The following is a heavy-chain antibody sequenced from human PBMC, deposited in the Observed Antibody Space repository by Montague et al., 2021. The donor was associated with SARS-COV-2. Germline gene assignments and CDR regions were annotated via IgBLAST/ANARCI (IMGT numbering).Heavy chain of an antibody. J-gene: IGHJ6*02. CDR1: GGSFSGYY. D-gene: IGHD3-10*01. V-gene: IGHV4-34*01. Sequence: SETLSLTCAVYGGSFSGYYWSWIRQPPGRGLEWIGEINHSGSTNYNPSLKSRVTISVDTSKNQFSLKLSSVTAADTAVYYCASGIYPSGSYYNRYYYGLNIGGPGTTVIVSS. CDR3: ASGIYPSGSYYNRYYYGLNI. CDR2: INHSGST.